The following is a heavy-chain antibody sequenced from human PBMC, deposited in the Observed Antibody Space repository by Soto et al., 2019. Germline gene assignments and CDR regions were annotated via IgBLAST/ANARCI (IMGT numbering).Heavy chain of an antibody. D-gene: IGHD6-13*01. CDR2: IYYSGST. V-gene: IGHV4-31*03. CDR3: AREVAAEADYYYGVDV. Sequence: SETLSLTCTVSGGSISSGGYYWSWIRQHPGKGLEWIGYIYYSGSTYYNPSLKSRVTISVDTSKNQFSLKLSSVTAADTAVYYCAREVAAEADYYYGVDVWGQGTTVTVSS. CDR1: GGSISSGGYY. J-gene: IGHJ6*02.